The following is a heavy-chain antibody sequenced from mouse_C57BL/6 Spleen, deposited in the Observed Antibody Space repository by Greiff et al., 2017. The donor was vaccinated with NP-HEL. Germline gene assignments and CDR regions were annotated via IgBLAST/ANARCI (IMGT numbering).Heavy chain of an antibody. CDR2: IYPGDGDT. V-gene: IGHV1-82*01. CDR1: GYAFSSSW. Sequence: QVQLQQSGPELVKPGASVKISCKASGYAFSSSWMNWVKQRPGKGLEWIGRIYPGDGDTNYNGKFKGKATLTADKSSSTAYMQLSSLTSEDSAVYFCARVGGTKWYFDVWGTGTTVTVSS. D-gene: IGHD4-1*01. J-gene: IGHJ1*03. CDR3: ARVGGTKWYFDV.